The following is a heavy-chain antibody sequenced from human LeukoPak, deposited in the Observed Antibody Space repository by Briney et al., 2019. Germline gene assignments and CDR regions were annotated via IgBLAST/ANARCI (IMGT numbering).Heavy chain of an antibody. V-gene: IGHV1-2*02. Sequence: ASVKVSCKASGYTFTGYYMHWVQQAPGQGLEWMGWINPNSGGTNYAQKFQGRVTMTRDTSISTAYMELSRLRSDDTAVYYCARRVAVARRDAFDIWGQGTMVTVSS. J-gene: IGHJ3*02. CDR1: GYTFTGYY. D-gene: IGHD6-19*01. CDR3: ARRVAVARRDAFDI. CDR2: INPNSGGT.